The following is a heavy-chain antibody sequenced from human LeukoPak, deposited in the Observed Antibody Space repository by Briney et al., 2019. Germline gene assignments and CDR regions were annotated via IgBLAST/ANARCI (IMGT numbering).Heavy chain of an antibody. V-gene: IGHV4-39*07. Sequence: SETLSLTCTVSGGSISSSSYYWGWIRQPPGKGLEWIGSIYYSGSTYYNPSLKSRVTISIDTSKNQFSLKVNSVTAANTAVYYCARDLTGINKAFDIWGQGTMVTVSS. CDR2: IYYSGST. D-gene: IGHD1-14*01. J-gene: IGHJ3*02. CDR1: GGSISSSSYY. CDR3: ARDLTGINKAFDI.